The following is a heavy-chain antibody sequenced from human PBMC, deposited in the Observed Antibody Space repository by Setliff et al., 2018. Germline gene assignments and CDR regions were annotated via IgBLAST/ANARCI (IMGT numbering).Heavy chain of an antibody. Sequence: PSETLSLTCTVSGASINSGTYYWAWIRQPPGKGLEWIGRIHYSGTTYYNASLKSRVTVSVDTSKNQFSLNLSSVTAADTAVYYCARTGTYRYFDYWGQGALVTVSS. CDR1: GASINSGTYY. CDR2: IHYSGTT. D-gene: IGHD1-26*01. J-gene: IGHJ4*02. CDR3: ARTGTYRYFDY. V-gene: IGHV4-39*01.